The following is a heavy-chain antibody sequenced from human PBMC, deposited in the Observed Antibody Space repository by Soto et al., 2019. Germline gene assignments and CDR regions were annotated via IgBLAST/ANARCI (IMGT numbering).Heavy chain of an antibody. J-gene: IGHJ4*02. Sequence: SVKVSCKASGGTFSSYTISWVRQAPGQGLEWMGRIIPILGIANYAQKFQGRVTITADKSTSTAYMELSSLRSEDTAVYYCARRGSGWYYFDYWGQGTPVTVSS. CDR3: ARRGSGWYYFDY. D-gene: IGHD6-19*01. CDR1: GGTFSSYT. CDR2: IIPILGIA. V-gene: IGHV1-69*02.